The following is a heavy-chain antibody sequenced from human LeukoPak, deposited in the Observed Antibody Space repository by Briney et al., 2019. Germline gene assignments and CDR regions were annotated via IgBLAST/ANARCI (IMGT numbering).Heavy chain of an antibody. CDR2: IFYTGST. CDR1: GGSISNYY. CDR3: ARAFDSSGYLVPLDY. J-gene: IGHJ4*02. V-gene: IGHV4-59*01. D-gene: IGHD3-22*01. Sequence: SETLSLTCSVSGGSISNYYWSWIRQPPGKGLEWIGYIFYTGSTKYNPSLKSRVTISVDTAKNQFSLKLSSVTAADTAVYYCARAFDSSGYLVPLDYWGQGTLVTVSS.